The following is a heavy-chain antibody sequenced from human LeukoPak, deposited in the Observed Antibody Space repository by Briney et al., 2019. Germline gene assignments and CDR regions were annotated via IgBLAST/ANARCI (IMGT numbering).Heavy chain of an antibody. Sequence: SETLSLTCTVSGGSISPYYWSWIRQPPGKGLEWIGYIYYSGGTNYNPSLKSRVTISVDTSKNQFSLRLSSVTAADTAVYYCARAGGYCSSTSCSLDFGYWGQGTLVTVSS. V-gene: IGHV4-59*01. J-gene: IGHJ4*02. D-gene: IGHD2-2*01. CDR1: GGSISPYY. CDR3: ARAGGYCSSTSCSLDFGY. CDR2: IYYSGGT.